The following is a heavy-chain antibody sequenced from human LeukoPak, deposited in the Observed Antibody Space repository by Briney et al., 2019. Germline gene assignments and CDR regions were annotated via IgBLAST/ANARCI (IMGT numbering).Heavy chain of an antibody. CDR3: ARVPGRPADVFDH. CDR1: GGSLSGYS. CDR2: ISHSGST. J-gene: IGHJ4*02. V-gene: IGHV4-34*01. D-gene: IGHD2-2*01. Sequence: SETLSLTCAVYGGSLSGYSWSWIRQLPGKGLEWIGEISHSGSTNYNPSLKSRVTISADTSKNQFSLKLSAVTAADTAFYYCARVPGRPADVFDHWGQGTLVTVSS.